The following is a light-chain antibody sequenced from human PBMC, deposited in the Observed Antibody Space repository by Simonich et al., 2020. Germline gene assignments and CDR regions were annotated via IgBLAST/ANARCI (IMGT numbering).Light chain of an antibody. Sequence: DIVMTQPPLSLSVTLGQPASISCKSSQRLLHSDGKTYLYWYLQKPGQSPQPLIYEVSNRFSGGPDRCSGSGSGTDFTLKISRVEAEDVGVYYCMQSIQLQTFGQGTKVEIK. CDR1: QRLLHSDGKTY. CDR3: MQSIQLQT. V-gene: IGKV2D-29*02. J-gene: IGKJ1*01. CDR2: EVS.